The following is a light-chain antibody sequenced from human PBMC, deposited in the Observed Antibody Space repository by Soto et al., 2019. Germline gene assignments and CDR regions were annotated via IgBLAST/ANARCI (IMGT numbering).Light chain of an antibody. J-gene: IGLJ1*01. CDR2: EVS. V-gene: IGLV2-14*01. Sequence: QSALTQPASVSGSPGQSITISYTGTSSDIGDYNYVSWYQQHPGKAPKLMIYEVSNRPSGISNRFSGSKSGNTASLTISGLQADDEADYYCSSYTSTSSYVFGTGTKVTVL. CDR3: SSYTSTSSYV. CDR1: SSDIGDYNY.